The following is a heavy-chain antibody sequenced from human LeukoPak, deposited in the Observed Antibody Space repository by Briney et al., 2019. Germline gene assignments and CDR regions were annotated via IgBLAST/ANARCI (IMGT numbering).Heavy chain of an antibody. Sequence: ASVKVSCKASGGTFSSYAISWVRQAPGQGLEWMGRIIPIFGIANYAQKFQGRVTITADKSTSTAYMELSSLRSEDTAVYYCARERATAATPSDYYYGVDVWGQGTTVTVSS. CDR1: GGTFSSYA. J-gene: IGHJ6*02. D-gene: IGHD2-15*01. CDR3: ARERATAATPSDYYYGVDV. V-gene: IGHV1-69*04. CDR2: IIPIFGIA.